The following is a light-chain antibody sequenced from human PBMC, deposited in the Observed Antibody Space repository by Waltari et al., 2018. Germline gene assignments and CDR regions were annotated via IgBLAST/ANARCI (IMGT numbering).Light chain of an antibody. CDR2: KAL. CDR1: QSISSW. Sequence: DIQMTQSPSTLSASVGDRVTITCRASQSISSWLACDQQKPGKAPKLLIYKALRLESGVPERFSGSGSGTEFTLTISSLQPDDFATYYCQQYNSYLWTFGQGTKVEIK. V-gene: IGKV1-5*03. CDR3: QQYNSYLWT. J-gene: IGKJ1*01.